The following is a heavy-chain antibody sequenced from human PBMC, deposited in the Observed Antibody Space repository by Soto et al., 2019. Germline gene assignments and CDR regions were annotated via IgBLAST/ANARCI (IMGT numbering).Heavy chain of an antibody. CDR1: GGSFSGYY. CDR2: INHSGST. D-gene: IGHD1-20*01. V-gene: IGHV4-34*01. Sequence: PSETLSLTCAVYGGSFSGYYWSWIRQPPGKGLEWIGEINHSGSTNYNPSLKSRVTISVDTSKNQFSLKLSSVTAADTAVYYCARVGFNWNDDYYGMGVWGQGTTVTVSS. J-gene: IGHJ6*02. CDR3: ARVGFNWNDDYYGMGV.